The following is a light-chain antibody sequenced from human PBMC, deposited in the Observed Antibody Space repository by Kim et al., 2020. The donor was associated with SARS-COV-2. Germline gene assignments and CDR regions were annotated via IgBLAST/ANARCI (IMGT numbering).Light chain of an antibody. J-gene: IGKJ2*01. CDR3: HQYATSPHT. CDR1: QSVTNSY. V-gene: IGKV3-20*01. Sequence: NVLTQSPDTVSLSPGERATLSCRASQSVTNSYLACYQQKPGLPPKLLIYGAASRATGIPDRFSGSGSGTAFTHTISGLEPEGFAVYYCHQYATSPHTLGRGTELEI. CDR2: GAA.